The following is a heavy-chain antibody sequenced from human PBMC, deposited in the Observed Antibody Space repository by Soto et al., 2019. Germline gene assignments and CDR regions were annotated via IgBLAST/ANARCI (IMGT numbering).Heavy chain of an antibody. V-gene: IGHV1-46*01. CDR3: ARDSGSVAGRGRYFDY. Sequence: QVQLVQSGAEVKKPGASVKVSCKASGYTFTSYYMHWVRQAPGQGLEWMGIINPSGGSTSYAQKFQGRVTMTRDTSTSTVYMELSSLRSEDTAVYYCARDSGSVAGRGRYFDYWGQGTLVTVSS. J-gene: IGHJ4*02. CDR1: GYTFTSYY. CDR2: INPSGGST. D-gene: IGHD6-19*01.